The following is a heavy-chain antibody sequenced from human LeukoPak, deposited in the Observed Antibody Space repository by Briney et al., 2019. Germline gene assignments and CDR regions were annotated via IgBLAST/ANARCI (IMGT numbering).Heavy chain of an antibody. CDR2: VASDGSQT. D-gene: IGHD3-10*01. J-gene: IGHJ3*02. Sequence: PGKSLRLSCGASRFTVGTYIIHWVRQAPGKGLQWVAAVASDGSQTFYIESVRGRFTISRDNSKNTLYLQMNTLRAEDTAVYFCARERQDTIVHSGAFDIWGQGTMVTVSS. V-gene: IGHV3-30-3*01. CDR1: RFTVGTYI. CDR3: ARERQDTIVHSGAFDI.